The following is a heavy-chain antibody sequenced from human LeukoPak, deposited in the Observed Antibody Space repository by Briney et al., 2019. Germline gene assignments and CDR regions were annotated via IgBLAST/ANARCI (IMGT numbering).Heavy chain of an antibody. J-gene: IGHJ4*02. D-gene: IGHD6-19*01. V-gene: IGHV3-23*01. CDR1: GFTFSSYA. CDR2: ISGSGGST. CDR3: AKVYSSGWKWSGYFDY. Sequence: GGSLRLSCAASGFTFSSYAMSWVRQAPGKGLEWVSAISGSGGSTYYADSVKGRFTISRDNSKNTLYLQMSSLRAEDTAVYYCAKVYSSGWKWSGYFDYWGQGTLATVSS.